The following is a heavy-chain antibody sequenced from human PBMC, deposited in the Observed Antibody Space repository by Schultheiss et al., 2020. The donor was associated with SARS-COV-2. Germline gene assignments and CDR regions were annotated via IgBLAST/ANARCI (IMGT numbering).Heavy chain of an antibody. CDR1: GYTFTSYD. V-gene: IGHV1-8*01. Sequence: ASVKVSCKASGYTFTSYDINWVRQATGQGLEWMGWMNPNSGNTGYAQKFQGRVTMTEDTSTDTAYMELSSLRSEDTAVYYCAADPGSEGSYYYYYGMDVWGQGTTVTVSS. D-gene: IGHD3-10*01. J-gene: IGHJ6*02. CDR3: AADPGSEGSYYYYYGMDV. CDR2: MNPNSGNT.